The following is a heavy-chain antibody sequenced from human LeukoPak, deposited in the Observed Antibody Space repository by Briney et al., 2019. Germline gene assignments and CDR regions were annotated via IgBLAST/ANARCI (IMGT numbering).Heavy chain of an antibody. D-gene: IGHD6-13*01. J-gene: IGHJ5*02. V-gene: IGHV5-51*01. CDR2: IYPGDSDT. CDR3: ARHVGIAAARNWFDP. Sequence: GESLKISCKGSGYSFTSYWIGWVRQMPGKGLEWMGIIYPGDSDTRYSPSFQGQVTISADKSISTAYLQWSSLKASDTAMYYCARHVGIAAARNWFDPWGQGTLVTVSS. CDR1: GYSFTSYW.